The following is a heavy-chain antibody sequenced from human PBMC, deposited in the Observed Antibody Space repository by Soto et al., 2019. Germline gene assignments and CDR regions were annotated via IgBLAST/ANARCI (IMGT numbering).Heavy chain of an antibody. J-gene: IGHJ4*02. D-gene: IGHD3-22*01. CDR2: LYDGRSA. V-gene: IGHV4-59*02. Sequence: QVQLQESDPGLVKSSEPLSLTWAVSGDSGSSYYCRWNRQPPRKELEAIGYLYDGRSANYNPFLKSGVTLSVATSTNEYTLTRSSMSAADTAVYYWAVCSTAVVPDYWGQGTLVTVSS. CDR3: AVCSTAVVPDY. CDR1: GDSGSSYY.